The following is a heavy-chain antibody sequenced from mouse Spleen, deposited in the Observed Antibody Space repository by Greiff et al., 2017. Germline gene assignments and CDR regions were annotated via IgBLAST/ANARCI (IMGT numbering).Heavy chain of an antibody. D-gene: IGHD1-1*01. J-gene: IGHJ1*01. CDR1: GYTFTDYN. CDR2: INPNNGGT. CDR3: ARSDYYGKPWYFDV. Sequence: EVKLVESGPELVKPGASVKIPCKASGYTFTDYNMDWVKQSHGKSLEWIGDINPNNGGTIYNQKFKGKATLTVDKSSSTAYMELRSLTSEDTAVYYCARSDYYGKPWYFDVWGAGTTVTVSS. V-gene: IGHV1-18*01.